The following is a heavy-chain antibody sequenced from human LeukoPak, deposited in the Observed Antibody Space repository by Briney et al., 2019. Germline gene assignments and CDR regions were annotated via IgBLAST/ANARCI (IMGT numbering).Heavy chain of an antibody. CDR3: ATAAASRLYSSKNWFDP. D-gene: IGHD6-13*01. J-gene: IGHJ5*02. CDR1: GYTLTELS. Sequence: GASVKVSCKVSGYTLTELSMHWVRQAPGNGLEWMGGFDPEDGETIFAQKFQGRVTMTEDTSTDTAYMELSSLRSEDTAVYYCATAAASRLYSSKNWFDPWGQGTLVTVSS. CDR2: FDPEDGET. V-gene: IGHV1-24*01.